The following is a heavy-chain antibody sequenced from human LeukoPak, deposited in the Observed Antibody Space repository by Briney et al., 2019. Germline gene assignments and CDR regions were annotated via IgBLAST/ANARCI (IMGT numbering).Heavy chain of an antibody. CDR1: GFTFSYYE. Sequence: GGSLRLSCAASGFTFSYYEMNWVRQAPGKGLEWVSYFSSSGSTIYYADSVKGRFTISRDNAKNSLYLQMNSLRAEDTAVYYCARGDYYDTSGFRGGYYYYGMDVWGQGTTVTVSS. J-gene: IGHJ6*02. CDR3: ARGDYYDTSGFRGGYYYYGMDV. V-gene: IGHV3-48*03. CDR2: FSSSGSTI. D-gene: IGHD3-22*01.